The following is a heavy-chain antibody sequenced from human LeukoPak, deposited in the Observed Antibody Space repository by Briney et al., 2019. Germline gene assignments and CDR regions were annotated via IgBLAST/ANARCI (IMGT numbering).Heavy chain of an antibody. D-gene: IGHD1-26*01. CDR3: ARDPPLTVGPTTSDYYYYMDV. V-gene: IGHV1-18*01. CDR1: GYTFSNYG. CDR2: ISGYNGNT. Sequence: ASVKVSCKASGYTFSNYGITWVRQAPGQGLEWMGWISGYNGNTNYAQRLQGRVTMTTDTSASTAYMELRSLRSDDTAVYFCARDPPLTVGPTTSDYYYYMDVWGKGTTVTVFS. J-gene: IGHJ6*03.